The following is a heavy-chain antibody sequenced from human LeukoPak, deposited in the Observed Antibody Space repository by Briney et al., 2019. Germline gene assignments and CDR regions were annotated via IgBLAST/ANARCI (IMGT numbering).Heavy chain of an antibody. CDR2: IWSDGSNK. V-gene: IGHV3-33*01. D-gene: IGHD1-26*01. J-gene: IGHJ4*02. CDR1: GFTFSSYG. Sequence: PGGSLRLSCAASGFTFSSYGMHWVRQTQGKGLEWVAVIWSDGSNKYYADSMKGRFTISRDNSKNTLYLQMNSLRAEDTAVYYCARGSGSFSGGFDHWGQGTLVTVSS. CDR3: ARGSGSFSGGFDH.